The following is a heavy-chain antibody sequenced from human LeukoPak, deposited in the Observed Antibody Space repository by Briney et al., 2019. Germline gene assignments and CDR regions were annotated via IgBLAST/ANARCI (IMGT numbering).Heavy chain of an antibody. CDR1: GFTFSSYA. CDR3: ARDRESYYDILTGQIGTAYFDY. V-gene: IGHV3-64*01. D-gene: IGHD3-9*01. CDR2: ISSNGDST. Sequence: SGGSLRLSCAASGFTFSSYAMHWVRQAPGKGLEYVSAISSNGDSTYYANSVKGRFTISRDNSKNTLYLQMGSLRAEDMAVYYCARDRESYYDILTGQIGTAYFDYWGQGTLVTVSS. J-gene: IGHJ4*02.